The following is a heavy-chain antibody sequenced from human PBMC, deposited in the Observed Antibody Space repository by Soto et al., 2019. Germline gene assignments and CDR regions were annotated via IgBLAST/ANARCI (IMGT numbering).Heavy chain of an antibody. Sequence: QVQLVQSGAEVKKPGSSVKVSCKASGGTFSSYTISWVRQAPGQGLEWMGRIIPILGIANYAQKFQGRVTITADKSTSTAYMELSSLRSEDTAVYYGAGSIAAAGTLDYWGQGTLVTVSS. D-gene: IGHD6-13*01. J-gene: IGHJ4*02. CDR1: GGTFSSYT. V-gene: IGHV1-69*02. CDR3: AGSIAAAGTLDY. CDR2: IIPILGIA.